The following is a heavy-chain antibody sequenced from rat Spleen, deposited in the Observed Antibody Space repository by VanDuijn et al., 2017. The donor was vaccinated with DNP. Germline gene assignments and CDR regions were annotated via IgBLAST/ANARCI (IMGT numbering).Heavy chain of an antibody. J-gene: IGHJ3*01. V-gene: IGHV2-63*01. CDR2: VWYDGDT. CDR1: GFSLTSYS. Sequence: QVQLKESGPGLVQPSETLSLTCIVSGFSLTSYSVSWVRQPSGKRPEWMGRVWYDGDTALNSALKSRLSISRDTSKNQVFLNMNSLQTDDTGTYYCIRDGGGNWFAHWGQGTLVTVSS. CDR3: IRDGGGNWFAH.